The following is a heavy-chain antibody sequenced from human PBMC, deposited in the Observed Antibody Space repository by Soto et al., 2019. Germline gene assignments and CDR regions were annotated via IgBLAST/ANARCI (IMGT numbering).Heavy chain of an antibody. J-gene: IGHJ1*01. V-gene: IGHV4-34*01. Sequence: KPSETLSLTCAVYGGSFSGYYWSWIRQPPGKGLEWIGEINHSGSTNYNPSLKSRVTISVDTSKNQFSLKLGSVTAADTAVYYCAREAAAAGTPTRYCQHWGQGTLVTVSS. CDR3: AREAAAAGTPTRYCQH. CDR1: GGSFSGYY. CDR2: INHSGST. D-gene: IGHD6-13*01.